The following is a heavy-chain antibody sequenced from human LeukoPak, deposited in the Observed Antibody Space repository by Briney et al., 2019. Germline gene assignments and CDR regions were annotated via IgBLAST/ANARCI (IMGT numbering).Heavy chain of an antibody. CDR2: IDYSGNT. Sequence: PSETLSLTCTVSGVSISTYYWTWIRQPPGKGLEWIGNIDYSGNTKYNPSLKSRVTISVDTSKNHSSLRLSSVTAADTAVYYCARWYYDSSGYRYFDYWGQGTLVIVSS. J-gene: IGHJ4*02. D-gene: IGHD3-22*01. CDR3: ARWYYDSSGYRYFDY. V-gene: IGHV4-59*12. CDR1: GVSISTYY.